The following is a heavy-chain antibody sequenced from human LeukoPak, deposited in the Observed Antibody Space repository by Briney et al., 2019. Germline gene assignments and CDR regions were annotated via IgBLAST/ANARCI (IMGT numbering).Heavy chain of an antibody. CDR2: NSGNSGSI. J-gene: IGHJ4*02. Sequence: GGSLRLSCAASGFTFDDYAMHWVRLAPGKGLEWVSGNSGNSGSIGYADSVRGRFTISRDNAKNSLYLQMNSLRAEDTAVYYCARDVSRSYDILTGYSGYWGQGTLVTVSS. CDR3: ARDVSRSYDILTGYSGY. CDR1: GFTFDDYA. V-gene: IGHV3-9*01. D-gene: IGHD3-9*01.